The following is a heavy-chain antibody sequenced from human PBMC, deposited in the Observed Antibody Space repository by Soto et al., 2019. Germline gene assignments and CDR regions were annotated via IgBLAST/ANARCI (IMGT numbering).Heavy chain of an antibody. D-gene: IGHD6-19*01. CDR2: IYSGGST. CDR1: GFTVSSNY. CDR3: ARDPVYSSGWYLYYFDY. V-gene: IGHV3-53*05. Sequence: LRLSCAASGFTVSSNYMSWVRQAPGKGLEWVSVIYSGGSTYYADSVKGRFTISRDNSKNTLYLQMNSLRAEDTAVYYCARDPVYSSGWYLYYFDYWGQGTLVTVSS. J-gene: IGHJ4*02.